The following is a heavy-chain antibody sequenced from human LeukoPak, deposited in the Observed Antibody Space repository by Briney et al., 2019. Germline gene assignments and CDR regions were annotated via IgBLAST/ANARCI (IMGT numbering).Heavy chain of an antibody. CDR2: FDPEDGET. Sequence: ASVKVSCKVSGYTLTELSMHWVRQAPGKGLEWMGGFDPEDGETIYAQKFQGRVTMTRNTSISTAYMELSSLRSEDTAVYYCARNTAMVPYYYYYMDVWGKGTTVTISS. D-gene: IGHD5-18*01. CDR1: GYTLTELS. CDR3: ARNTAMVPYYYYYMDV. J-gene: IGHJ6*03. V-gene: IGHV1-24*01.